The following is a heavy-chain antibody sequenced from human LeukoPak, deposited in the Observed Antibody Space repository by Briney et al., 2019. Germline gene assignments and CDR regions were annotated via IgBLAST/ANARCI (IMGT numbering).Heavy chain of an antibody. CDR1: GFTFDDYG. V-gene: IGHV3-20*04. J-gene: IGHJ4*02. Sequence: GGSLRLSCAASGFTFDDYGMNWVRQAPGKGLQWVSGINWNSGTTVYAESVKGRFTISRDNAKKSLYLQMDSLRAEDTALYYCTRASQYNWNDVFHYWGQGTLVTVSS. D-gene: IGHD1-20*01. CDR2: INWNSGTT. CDR3: TRASQYNWNDVFHY.